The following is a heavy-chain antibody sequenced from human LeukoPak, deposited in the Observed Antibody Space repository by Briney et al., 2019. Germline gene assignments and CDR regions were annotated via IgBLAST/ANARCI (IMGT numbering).Heavy chain of an antibody. CDR1: GLTFDDYA. D-gene: IGHD6-13*01. V-gene: IGHV3-9*01. CDR2: ISWNSGSI. J-gene: IGHJ4*02. Sequence: GGSLRLSCAASGLTFDDYAMHWVRHAPGKGLEWVSGISWNSGSIGYADSVKGRFTISRDNAKNSLYLQMNSLRAEDTAVYYCAKDRVAGYSSSWALADWGQGTLVTVSS. CDR3: AKDRVAGYSSSWALAD.